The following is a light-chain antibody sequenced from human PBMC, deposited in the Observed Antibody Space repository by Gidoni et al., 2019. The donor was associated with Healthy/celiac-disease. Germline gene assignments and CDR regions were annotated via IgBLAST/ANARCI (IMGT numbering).Light chain of an antibody. CDR2: AAS. CDR1: QSISSY. CDR3: QQSYSTLGLT. V-gene: IGKV1-39*01. Sequence: IQMTQSPSSLSASVGDRVTITCLASQSISSYLNWYQQKPGKAPKLLIYAASSLQSGVPSRFSGSGSGTDFTLTISSLQPEDFATYYCQQSYSTLGLTFGGGTKVEIK. J-gene: IGKJ4*01.